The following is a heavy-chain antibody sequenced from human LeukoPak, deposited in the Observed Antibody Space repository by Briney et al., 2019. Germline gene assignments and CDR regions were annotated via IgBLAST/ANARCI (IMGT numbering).Heavy chain of an antibody. CDR1: GGSISSYY. Sequence: SETLSLTCTVSGGSISSYYWSWIRQPPGKGLEWIGYIYYSGSTNYNPSLKSRVTISVDTSKNQFSLRLSSVTAADTAVYYCARGYYYDSSGYFPTFDYWGQGTLVTVSS. D-gene: IGHD3-22*01. CDR2: IYYSGST. J-gene: IGHJ4*02. CDR3: ARGYYYDSSGYFPTFDY. V-gene: IGHV4-59*01.